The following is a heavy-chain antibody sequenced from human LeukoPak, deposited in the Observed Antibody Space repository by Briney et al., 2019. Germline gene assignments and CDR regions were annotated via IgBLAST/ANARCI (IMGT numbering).Heavy chain of an antibody. CDR3: ATDLSWSGISGDYFDY. V-gene: IGHV1-2*02. Sequence: ASVKVSCKASGYTFTGYYMHWVRQAPGQGLEWMGWINPNSGGTNYAQKFQGRVTMTRDTSISSAYMELSRLRSDDTAVYYCATDLSWSGISGDYFDYWGQGTLVTVSS. CDR2: INPNSGGT. CDR1: GYTFTGYY. J-gene: IGHJ4*02. D-gene: IGHD3-3*01.